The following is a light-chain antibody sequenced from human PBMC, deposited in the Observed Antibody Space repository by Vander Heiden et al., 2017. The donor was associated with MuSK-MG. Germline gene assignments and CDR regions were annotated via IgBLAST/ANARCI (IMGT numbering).Light chain of an antibody. CDR1: SSNIGSGYD. J-gene: IGLJ2*01. CDR2: GNS. CDR3: QSYDSSLGGVV. Sequence: QSLLTQPPSVSGAPGLRVTISCTGSSSNIGSGYDVHRYQRLPLRAPKLLVDGNSNRPSVVPARFSGSKSGTSASLAIPGLQAEDEADYYCQSYDSSLGGVVFGGGTKLTVL. V-gene: IGLV1-40*01.